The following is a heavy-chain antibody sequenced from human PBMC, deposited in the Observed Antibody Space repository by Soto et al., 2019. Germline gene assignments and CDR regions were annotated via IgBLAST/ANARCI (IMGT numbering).Heavy chain of an antibody. CDR1: GFTFSMYW. Sequence: LRLSCAASGFTFSMYWMHWVRQVPGKGPEWVSRINDDGSSTNYADSVKGRFTISRDNAKNTLYLQMNDLRAEDTAVYYCTRGPRSTSTGTGAFWGQGTLVTISS. J-gene: IGHJ4*02. CDR2: INDDGSST. D-gene: IGHD1-1*01. CDR3: TRGPRSTSTGTGAF. V-gene: IGHV3-74*01.